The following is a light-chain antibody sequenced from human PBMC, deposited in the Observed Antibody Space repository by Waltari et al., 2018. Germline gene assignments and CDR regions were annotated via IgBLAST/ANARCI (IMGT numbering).Light chain of an antibody. V-gene: IGLV1-51*01. CDR3: GTWDSSLSAWV. Sequence: QSVLTQPPSVSAAPGQKVTISCSGSSSTIGNNDVSWYQQLPGAAPKLLIYDSHNRPSGIPDRFSGSKSGTSATLGITGLQAGDEADYYCGTWDSSLSAWVFGGGTKLTVL. CDR1: SSTIGNND. J-gene: IGLJ3*02. CDR2: DSH.